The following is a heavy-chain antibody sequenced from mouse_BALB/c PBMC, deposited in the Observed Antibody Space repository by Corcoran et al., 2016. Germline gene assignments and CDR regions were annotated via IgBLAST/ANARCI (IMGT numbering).Heavy chain of an antibody. CDR2: IYWDDDK. J-gene: IGHJ1*01. Sequence: QVTLKESGPGILPPSQTLSLTCSFSGFSLSTSGMGVSWIRQPSGKGLEWLAHIYWDDDKRYNPSLKSRLTISKDTSRNQVFLKITSVDTADTATYYCARRAYSYGSSLGYFDVWGAGTTVTVSS. V-gene: IGHV8-12*01. D-gene: IGHD1-1*01. CDR3: ARRAYSYGSSLGYFDV. CDR1: GFSLSTSGMG.